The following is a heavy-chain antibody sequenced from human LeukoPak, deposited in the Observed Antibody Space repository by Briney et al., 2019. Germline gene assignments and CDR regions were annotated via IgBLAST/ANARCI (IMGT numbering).Heavy chain of an antibody. D-gene: IGHD3-22*01. Sequence: GGSLRLSCAAPSFNFGTYWMTWVRQAPGKGLEWVGFIRSKSYGGTTEYAASVKGRFTISRDDFKSNAYLQMNNLKTEDTAVYYCTRPYDNSGYFLWGQGTLVTVSS. J-gene: IGHJ4*02. CDR1: SFNFGTYW. CDR2: IRSKSYGGTT. V-gene: IGHV3-49*04. CDR3: TRPYDNSGYFL.